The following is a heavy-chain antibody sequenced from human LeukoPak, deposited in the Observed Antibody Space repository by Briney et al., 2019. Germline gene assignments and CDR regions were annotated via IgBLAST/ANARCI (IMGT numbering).Heavy chain of an antibody. CDR3: ARDRRAGYSGYEDY. Sequence: GGSLRLSCAASGLTFSSYWMIWVRQAPGKGLEWVANIKQDGSEKYYVDSVKGRFTISRDSAKNSLYLQMNRLRAEATAVYYCARDRRAGYSGYEDYWGQGTLVTVSS. CDR2: IKQDGSEK. CDR1: GLTFSSYW. V-gene: IGHV3-7*01. J-gene: IGHJ4*02. D-gene: IGHD5-12*01.